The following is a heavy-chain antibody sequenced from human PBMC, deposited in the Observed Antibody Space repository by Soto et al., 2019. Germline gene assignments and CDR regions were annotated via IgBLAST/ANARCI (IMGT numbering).Heavy chain of an antibody. Sequence: QVQLVQSGAEVKKPGSSVKVSCKASGGTFSSYAISWVRQAPGQGLEWMGGIIPIFGTANYAQKFQGRVTITADESTSTAYMELSSLRSEDTAVHYCAESPRVPAAMGLYYYYGMDVWGQGTTVTVSS. J-gene: IGHJ6*02. CDR1: GGTFSSYA. V-gene: IGHV1-69*01. CDR3: AESPRVPAAMGLYYYYGMDV. CDR2: IIPIFGTA. D-gene: IGHD2-2*01.